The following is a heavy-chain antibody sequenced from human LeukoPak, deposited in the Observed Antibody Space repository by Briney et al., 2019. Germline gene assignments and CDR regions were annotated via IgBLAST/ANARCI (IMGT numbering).Heavy chain of an antibody. J-gene: IGHJ6*03. V-gene: IGHV4-34*01. CDR3: ARLRAVAKRIGPGYYYYMDV. CDR2: INHSGST. Sequence: SETLSLTCAVYGGSFSGYYWSWIRQPPGKGLERIGEINHSGSTNYNPSLKSRVTISVDTSKNQFSLKLSSVTAADTAVYYCARLRAVAKRIGPGYYYYMDVWGKGTTVTISS. D-gene: IGHD6-19*01. CDR1: GGSFSGYY.